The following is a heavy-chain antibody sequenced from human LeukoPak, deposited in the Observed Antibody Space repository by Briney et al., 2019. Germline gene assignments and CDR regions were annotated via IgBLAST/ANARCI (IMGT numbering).Heavy chain of an antibody. V-gene: IGHV3-7*01. D-gene: IGHD3-22*01. CDR1: GFTFSSYW. CDR3: ARAFDSLGYYADH. J-gene: IGHJ4*02. Sequence: PGGSLRLSCAASGFTFSSYWMSWVRQAPGKGLEWVANIKQDGSEKYYVDSVKGRFTISRDNAKNSLYLQMNSLRAEDTAVYCCARAFDSLGYYADHWGQGTLVTVSS. CDR2: IKQDGSEK.